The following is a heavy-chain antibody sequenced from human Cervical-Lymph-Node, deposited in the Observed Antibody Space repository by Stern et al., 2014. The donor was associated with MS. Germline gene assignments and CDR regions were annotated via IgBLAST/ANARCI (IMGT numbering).Heavy chain of an antibody. V-gene: IGHV4-39*01. D-gene: IGHD3-22*01. CDR2: IYYSGST. CDR1: GGSISSSSYY. CDR3: ARWAYSSGWYNWFDP. J-gene: IGHJ5*02. Sequence: QLVESGPGLVKPSETLSLTCTVSGGSISSSSYYWGWIRQPPGKGLEWIGSIYYSGSTYYNPSLKSRVTISVDTSKHQFSLKRSSVTAADTAVYYCARWAYSSGWYNWFDPWGQGTLVTVSS.